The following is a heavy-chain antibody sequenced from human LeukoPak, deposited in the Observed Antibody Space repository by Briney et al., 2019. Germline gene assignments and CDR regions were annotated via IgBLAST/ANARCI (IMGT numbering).Heavy chain of an antibody. J-gene: IGHJ4*02. CDR2: INHSGST. Sequence: SETLSLTCAVYGGSFSGYYWSWIRQPPGKGLEWIGEINHSGSTNYNPSLKSRVTISVDTSKNQFSLKLSSVTAADTAVYYCARGRVVAWSYWGQGTLVTVSS. CDR3: ARGRVVAWSY. CDR1: GGSFSGYY. D-gene: IGHD2-15*01. V-gene: IGHV4-34*01.